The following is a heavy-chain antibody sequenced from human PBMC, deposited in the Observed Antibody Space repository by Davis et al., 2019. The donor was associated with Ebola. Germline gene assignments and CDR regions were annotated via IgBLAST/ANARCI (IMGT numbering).Heavy chain of an antibody. Sequence: GGSLRLSCVASGFTVTTSYMTWVRQAPGKGLEWVSIIYSGGTAYYADSVEGRFTITRDISTNMVYLQMSSLRVDDTAVYYCARDPGARATLDAFDVWGPGTMVIVTS. D-gene: IGHD7-27*01. CDR2: IYSGGTA. CDR3: ARDPGARATLDAFDV. J-gene: IGHJ3*01. CDR1: GFTVTTSY. V-gene: IGHV3-66*01.